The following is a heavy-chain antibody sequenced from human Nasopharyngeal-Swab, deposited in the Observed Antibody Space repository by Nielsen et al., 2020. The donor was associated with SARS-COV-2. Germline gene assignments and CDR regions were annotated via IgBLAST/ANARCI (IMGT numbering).Heavy chain of an antibody. CDR3: ARGSRSGINNYSGGWYFFDY. J-gene: IGHJ4*02. V-gene: IGHV4-34*01. CDR2: INHSGST. D-gene: IGHD6-19*01. Sequence: WIRQPPGKGLEWIGEINHSGSTNYNPSLKSRVTISVDTSNNQFSLKLSSVTAADTAVYYCARGSRSGINNYSGGWYFFDYWGQGALVTVSS.